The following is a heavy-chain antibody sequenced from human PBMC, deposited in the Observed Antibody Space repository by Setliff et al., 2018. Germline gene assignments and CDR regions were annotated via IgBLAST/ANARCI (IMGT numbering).Heavy chain of an antibody. D-gene: IGHD3-3*01. J-gene: IGHJ5*02. Sequence: GGSLRLSCGAFGFTFSKYWMYWVRQAPGKGLEWVANINQGGGAQFYVDSVKGRFTISRDNAKNSLYLQMSSLRAEDTAVYYCARDVFDFRTGQADPWGQGTLVTVSS. V-gene: IGHV3-7*01. CDR3: ARDVFDFRTGQADP. CDR2: INQGGGAQ. CDR1: GFTFSKYW.